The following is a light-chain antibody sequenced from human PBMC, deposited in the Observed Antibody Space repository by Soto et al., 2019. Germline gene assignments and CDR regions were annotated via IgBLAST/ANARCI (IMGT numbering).Light chain of an antibody. CDR3: QQYGSSPYT. J-gene: IGKJ2*01. V-gene: IGKV3-20*01. CDR2: GAS. Sequence: EIVLTQSPGTLSFSPGERATLSCRASQSVTSSYLAWHQQKPGQAPRLLIYGASSRATGIPDRFSGSGSGTDFTLTISRLEPEDFAVYYCQQYGSSPYTFCHRTKLEIK. CDR1: QSVTSSY.